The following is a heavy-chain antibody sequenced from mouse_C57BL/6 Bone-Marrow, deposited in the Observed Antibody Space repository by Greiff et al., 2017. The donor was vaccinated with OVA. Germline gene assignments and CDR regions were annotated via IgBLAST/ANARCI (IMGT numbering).Heavy chain of an antibody. V-gene: IGHV6-3*01. CDR2: IRLKSDNYAT. Sequence: DVQLVESGGGLVQPGGSMKLSCVASGFTFSNYWMNWVRQSPEKGLEWVAQIRLKSDNYATHYAESVKGRFTISRDDSKSSVYLQMNNLRAEDTGIYYCTGRRWLLPYYAMDYWGQGTSVTVSS. D-gene: IGHD2-3*01. CDR3: TGRRWLLPYYAMDY. CDR1: GFTFSNYW. J-gene: IGHJ4*01.